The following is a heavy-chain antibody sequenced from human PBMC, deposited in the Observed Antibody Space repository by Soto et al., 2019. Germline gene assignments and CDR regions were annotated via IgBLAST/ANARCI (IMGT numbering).Heavy chain of an antibody. CDR1: GASFSSYG. V-gene: IGHV3-33*03. CDR3: DRAQYTGRSFVACDV. D-gene: IGHD1-26*01. CDR2: IWYDGSNK. J-gene: IGHJ3*01. Sequence: GSLRLACAASGASFSSYGMHWVRQAPGKGLDWVAVIWYDGSNKYYAESVKGRFTISRDNSKNTLYVQMNSLTVEDTDVYYYDRAQYTGRSFVACDVWGKGPMVTVSS.